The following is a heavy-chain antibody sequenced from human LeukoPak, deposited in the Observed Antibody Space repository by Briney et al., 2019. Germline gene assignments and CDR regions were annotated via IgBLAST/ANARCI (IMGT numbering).Heavy chain of an antibody. D-gene: IGHD4-17*01. J-gene: IGHJ6*02. CDR2: ISSNGGST. Sequence: GGSLRLSCSASGFTFSSYAMHWVRQAPGKGLEYVSAISSNGGSTYYADSVKGRFTISRDNSKNTLYLQMSSLRAEDTAVYYCVRAYGDYDYYYYRMDVWGQGTTVTVSS. CDR3: VRAYGDYDYYYYRMDV. CDR1: GFTFSSYA. V-gene: IGHV3-64D*06.